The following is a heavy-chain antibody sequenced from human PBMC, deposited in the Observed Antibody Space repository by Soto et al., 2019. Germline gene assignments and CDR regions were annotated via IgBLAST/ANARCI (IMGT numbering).Heavy chain of an antibody. Sequence: PGGSLRLSCAAAGFTFSSYAIHWVRQAPGKGLEWVAVISKDAGTKHYADSVKGRFTISRDNSKNTLFLQMDSLRPEDAALYYCARDGIAVPGAFDFDLWGQGTLVTVSS. J-gene: IGHJ4*02. CDR1: GFTFSSYA. CDR2: ISKDAGTK. D-gene: IGHD6-19*01. V-gene: IGHV3-30-3*01. CDR3: ARDGIAVPGAFDFDL.